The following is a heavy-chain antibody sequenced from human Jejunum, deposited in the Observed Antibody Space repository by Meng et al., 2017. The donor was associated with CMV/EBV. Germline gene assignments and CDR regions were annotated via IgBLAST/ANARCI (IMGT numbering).Heavy chain of an antibody. D-gene: IGHD1-7*01. CDR1: A. J-gene: IGHJ6*02. CDR2: VSRNAVNI. V-gene: IGHV3-9*01. CDR3: AKDLSTGTIRPSSYYYYGLDV. Sequence: ARPGVGQDPGKGLEWVAGVSRNAVNIGYADSVKGRFTISRDNAKDSLYLQMNSLKTEDTALYYCAKDLSTGTIRPSSYYYYGLDVWGRGTTVTVSS.